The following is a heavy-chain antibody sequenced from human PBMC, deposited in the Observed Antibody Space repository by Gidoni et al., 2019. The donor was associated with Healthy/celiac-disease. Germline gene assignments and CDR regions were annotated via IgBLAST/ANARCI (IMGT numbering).Heavy chain of an antibody. CDR3: AEMATRRRAFDI. V-gene: IGHV3-30*04. CDR1: EITFSSYA. D-gene: IGHD5-12*01. CDR2: ISYDGRKK. J-gene: IGHJ3*02. Sequence: QQVRSGGRGVGPERSFRLSCSASEITFSSYAMHWVRQAPGKGLEWVAVISYDGRKKYYAYAVKGRFTISRDNSKYTLCLQMNSLRAEDTAVDYWAEMATRRRAFDIWGQGSMVTDSS.